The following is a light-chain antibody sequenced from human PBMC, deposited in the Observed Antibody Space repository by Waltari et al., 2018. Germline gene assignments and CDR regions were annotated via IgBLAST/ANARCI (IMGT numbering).Light chain of an antibody. Sequence: QAVVTQEPSLTVSQGGTVTLTCGSSTGAVTTGHYPYWFQQKSGQAPRTLISDTSNQHSWTPARFSGSLLGGKAALTLSGAQPEDEAEYYCLLSYSGARVFGGGTKLTVL. CDR1: TGAVTTGHY. J-gene: IGLJ2*01. CDR3: LLSYSGARV. V-gene: IGLV7-46*01. CDR2: DTS.